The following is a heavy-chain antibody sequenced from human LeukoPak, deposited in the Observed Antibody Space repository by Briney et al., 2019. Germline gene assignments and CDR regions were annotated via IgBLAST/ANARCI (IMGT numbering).Heavy chain of an antibody. Sequence: SETLSLTCTVSGGSISSGGYYWSWIRQHPGKGLEWIGYIYYSGSTYYNPSLKSRVTISVDTSKNQFSLKLSSVTAADTAVYYCARTVIRNYNWFDPWGQGTLVTVSS. CDR2: IYYSGST. CDR1: GGSISSGGYY. J-gene: IGHJ5*02. V-gene: IGHV4-31*03. D-gene: IGHD2-21*01. CDR3: ARTVIRNYNWFDP.